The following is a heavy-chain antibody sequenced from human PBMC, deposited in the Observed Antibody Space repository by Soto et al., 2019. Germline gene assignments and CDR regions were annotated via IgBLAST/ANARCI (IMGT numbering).Heavy chain of an antibody. Sequence: EVQLVESGGGLVKPGGSLRLSCAASGFTFSNAWMNWVRQAPGKGLEGVGRIKSKTDGGTTDYAAPVKGRFTISRDDSKNTLYLQMNSLKTEDTAVYYCTTLLPSIYSSSAGKDDYWGQGTLVTVSS. CDR2: IKSKTDGGTT. CDR1: GFTFSNAW. V-gene: IGHV3-15*07. D-gene: IGHD6-13*01. J-gene: IGHJ4*02. CDR3: TTLLPSIYSSSAGKDDY.